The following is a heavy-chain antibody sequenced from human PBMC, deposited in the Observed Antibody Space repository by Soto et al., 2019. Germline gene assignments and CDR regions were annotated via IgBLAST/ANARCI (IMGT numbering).Heavy chain of an antibody. Sequence: GGFLRDPWGAVGLKCGDFGVSWVRQAPGKGLQWVSLVSATAGTTYYTDSVKGRFTISRDNSRNTVYLQMNSLRADYTAVYYCAKDRLAGGFDYWGQGTLVTVSS. V-gene: IGHV3-23*01. CDR2: VSATAGTT. CDR3: AKDRLAGGFDY. J-gene: IGHJ4*02. CDR1: GLKCGDFG. D-gene: IGHD3-16*01.